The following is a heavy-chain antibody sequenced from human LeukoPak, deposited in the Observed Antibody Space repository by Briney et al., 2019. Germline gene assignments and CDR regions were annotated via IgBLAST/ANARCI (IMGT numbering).Heavy chain of an antibody. D-gene: IGHD3-22*01. Sequence: ASVKVSCKVSGYTLTELSMHWVRQAPGKGLEWMGGFDPEDGETIYAQKFQGRVTMTEDTSTDTAYMEPSSLRSEDTAVYYCATSKDYYDSNRFDPWGQGTLVTVSS. CDR3: ATSKDYYDSNRFDP. CDR1: GYTLTELS. J-gene: IGHJ5*02. CDR2: FDPEDGET. V-gene: IGHV1-24*01.